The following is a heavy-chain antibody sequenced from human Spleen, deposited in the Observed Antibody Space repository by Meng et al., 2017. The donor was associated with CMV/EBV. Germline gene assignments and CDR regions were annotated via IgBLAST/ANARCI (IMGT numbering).Heavy chain of an antibody. J-gene: IGHJ4*02. CDR3: ARDLRKCITNTCYTNLGY. CDR1: GYTFTNYG. V-gene: IGHV1-18*01. D-gene: IGHD2-2*02. CDR2: ISAYNGNT. Sequence: ASVHVSCKASGYTFTNYGISWVRQAPGQGLEWMGWISAYNGNTNYAQKLQGRVTMTTDTSTSTAYMELRSLRPDDTAVYYCARDLRKCITNTCYTNLGYWGQGTMVTVSS.